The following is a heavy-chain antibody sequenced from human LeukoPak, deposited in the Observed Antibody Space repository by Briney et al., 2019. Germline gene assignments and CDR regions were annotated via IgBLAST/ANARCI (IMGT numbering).Heavy chain of an antibody. J-gene: IGHJ4*02. V-gene: IGHV1-24*01. CDR1: GYTLTELS. D-gene: IGHD6-19*01. CDR3: ATAPKYSSGWFYFDY. Sequence: ASVKVSCKVSGYTLTELSMHWVRQAPGKGLEWMGGFDPEDGETIYAQKFQGRVTMTKDTSTDTAYMELSSLRSEDTAVYYCATAPKYSSGWFYFDYRGQGTLVTVSS. CDR2: FDPEDGET.